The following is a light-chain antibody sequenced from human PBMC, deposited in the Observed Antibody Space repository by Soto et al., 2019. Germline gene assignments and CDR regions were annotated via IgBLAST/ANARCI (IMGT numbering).Light chain of an antibody. Sequence: DMQMTQSPYTLYASVGDRVTITCRASQSIGNWLAWYQQKPGKAPKVLIYDASSLESGVPSRFSGSGSGTEFTLTIRSLHPDDFAAYYCLQYNTYSETFGQGTKVDI. CDR1: QSIGNW. CDR2: DAS. CDR3: LQYNTYSET. V-gene: IGKV1-5*01. J-gene: IGKJ1*01.